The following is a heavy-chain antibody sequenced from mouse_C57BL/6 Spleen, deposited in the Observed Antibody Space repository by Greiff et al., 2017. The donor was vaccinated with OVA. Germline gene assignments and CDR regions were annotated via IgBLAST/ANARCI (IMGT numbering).Heavy chain of an antibody. CDR2: ISSGGDYI. Sequence: EVKLMESGEGLVKPGGSLKLSCAASGFTFSSYAMSWVRQTPEKRLEWVAYISSGGDYIYYADTVKGRFTISRDNARNTLYLQMSSLKSEDTAMYYCTRAYYSNRSWDYWGQGTSVTVSS. V-gene: IGHV5-9-1*02. J-gene: IGHJ4*01. CDR1: GFTFSSYA. CDR3: TRAYYSNRSWDY. D-gene: IGHD2-5*01.